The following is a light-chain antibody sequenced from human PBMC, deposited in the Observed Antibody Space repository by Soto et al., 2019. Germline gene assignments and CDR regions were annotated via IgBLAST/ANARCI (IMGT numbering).Light chain of an antibody. CDR2: KVS. CDR3: MQGTHRPVT. Sequence: DVVMTQSPLSLPVTLGQPASISCRSSESLVYSDGNTYLNWFQQRPGQSPRRLFYKVSNRDSGVPDRFSGSGSGTDFTLKISRVEAEDVGLYYCMQGTHRPVTFGQATKVDIK. V-gene: IGKV2-30*01. CDR1: ESLVYSDGNTY. J-gene: IGKJ1*01.